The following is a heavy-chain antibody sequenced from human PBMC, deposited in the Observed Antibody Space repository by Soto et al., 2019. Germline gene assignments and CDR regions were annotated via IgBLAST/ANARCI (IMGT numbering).Heavy chain of an antibody. V-gene: IGHV3-30-3*01. CDR1: GFTFSSYA. J-gene: IGHJ4*02. D-gene: IGHD5-18*01. CDR3: ASGYSYGYALDY. CDR2: ISYDGSNK. Sequence: GGSLRLSCAASGFTFSSYAMHWVRQALGKGLEWVAVISYDGSNKYYADSVKGRFTISRDNSKNTLYLQMNSLRAEDTAVYYCASGYSYGYALDYWGQGTLVTVSS.